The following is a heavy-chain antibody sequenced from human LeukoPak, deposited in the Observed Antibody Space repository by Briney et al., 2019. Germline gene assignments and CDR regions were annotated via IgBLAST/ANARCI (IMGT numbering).Heavy chain of an antibody. J-gene: IGHJ4*02. D-gene: IGHD1-1*01. CDR2: INPDSGGT. Sequence: ASLKVSCKASGYTFTGYYIHWVRQAPGQGLEWMGYINPDSGGTNCAQKFQGRVTMTRDTSISTAYMELSGLTSDDTAVYYCARSITATGHWGQGTLVTVSS. CDR3: ARSITATGH. V-gene: IGHV1-2*02. CDR1: GYTFTGYY.